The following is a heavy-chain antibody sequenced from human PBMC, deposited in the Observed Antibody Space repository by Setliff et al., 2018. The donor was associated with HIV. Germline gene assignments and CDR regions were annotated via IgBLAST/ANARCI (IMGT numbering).Heavy chain of an antibody. Sequence: PGGSLRLSCVVSGFTFEDFAMHWVRQVPGKGLEWVSGISWNSGSIGYADSVKGRFTISRDNSKNTLYLQMNSLRAEDTAVYYCAKDQQMGYSYGLNFDYWGQGTLVTVSS. D-gene: IGHD5-18*01. CDR1: GFTFEDFA. CDR2: ISWNSGSI. V-gene: IGHV3-9*01. J-gene: IGHJ4*02. CDR3: AKDQQMGYSYGLNFDY.